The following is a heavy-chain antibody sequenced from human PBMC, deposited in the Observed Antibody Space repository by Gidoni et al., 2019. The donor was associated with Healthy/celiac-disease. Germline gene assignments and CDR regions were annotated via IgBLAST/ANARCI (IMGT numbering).Heavy chain of an antibody. D-gene: IGHD6-6*01. V-gene: IGHV4-39*01. J-gene: IGHJ6*03. CDR3: ARRGIAALDYMDV. CDR2: MYYSGNT. Sequence: QLQPQESGPGLVKPSETLSLTGTVSGGSIRSSNYYWDWIRQSPGKGLEWIGSMYYSGNTYYNPSLKSRVTISEDTSNNQFSLKLNSVTAADTAVYYCARRGIAALDYMDVWGKGTTVTVSS. CDR1: GGSIRSSNYY.